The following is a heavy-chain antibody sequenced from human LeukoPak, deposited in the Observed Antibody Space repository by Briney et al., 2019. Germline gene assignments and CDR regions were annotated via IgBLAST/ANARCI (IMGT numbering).Heavy chain of an antibody. CDR1: GFTFSSYW. D-gene: IGHD3-3*01. J-gene: IGHJ4*02. Sequence: GGSLRLSCAASGFTFSSYWMSWVRQAPGKGLEWVATIKQDGSERYYADSVKGRFTISRDNSKNTLYLQMNSLRAEDTAVYYCAKDLIRSIFGVVISTPPDYWGQGTLVTVSS. CDR3: AKDLIRSIFGVVISTPPDY. CDR2: IKQDGSER. V-gene: IGHV3-7*01.